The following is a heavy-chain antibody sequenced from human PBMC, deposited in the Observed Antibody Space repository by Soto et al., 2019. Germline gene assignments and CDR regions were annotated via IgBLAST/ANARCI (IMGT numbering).Heavy chain of an antibody. D-gene: IGHD2-15*01. CDR1: GGTFTTFT. CDR3: GGCRYCSGSSYMDV. J-gene: IGHJ6*03. CDR2: IIPIRGIT. V-gene: IGHV1-69*02. Sequence: QVQLVQSGADVKKPGSSVKVSCKASGGTFTTFTINWVRQAPGHGLEWMGRIIPIRGITNYAQQVQGRVNITAHKASSTVYMELNSLRSEDSAVYYCGGCRYCSGSSYMDVWGKGTTVIVYS.